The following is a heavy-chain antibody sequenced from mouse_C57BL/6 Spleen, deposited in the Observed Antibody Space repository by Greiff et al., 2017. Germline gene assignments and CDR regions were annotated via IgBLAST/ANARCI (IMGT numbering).Heavy chain of an antibody. J-gene: IGHJ3*01. CDR2: IDPSDSET. Sequence: VQLQQPGAELVRPGSSVKLSCKASGYTFTSYWMHWVKQRPIQGLEWIGNIDPSDSETHYNQKFKDKATLTVDKSSSTAYMQLSSLTSEDSAVYYCARVGVYDYDEAWFAYWGQGTLVTVSA. D-gene: IGHD2-4*01. CDR1: GYTFTSYW. CDR3: ARVGVYDYDEAWFAY. V-gene: IGHV1-52*01.